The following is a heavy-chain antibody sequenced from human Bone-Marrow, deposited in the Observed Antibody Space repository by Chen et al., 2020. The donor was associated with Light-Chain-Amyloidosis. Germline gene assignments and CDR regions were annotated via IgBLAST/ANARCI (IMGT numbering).Heavy chain of an antibody. D-gene: IGHD6-6*01. CDR1: GFTFSHYG. CDR2: LSYDGNSK. J-gene: IGHJ4*02. V-gene: IGHV3-30-3*01. CDR3: ARVSFERGGPARPPGDS. Sequence: QVQLVESGGGVVQPGRSLRLSCAASGFTFSHYGMHWVSQTPGKGLEWVAVLSYDGNSKYYAASVKGRFTISRDSSKNTLYLQMNSLRAEDTAVYYCARVSFERGGPARPPGDSWGQGTLVTVSS.